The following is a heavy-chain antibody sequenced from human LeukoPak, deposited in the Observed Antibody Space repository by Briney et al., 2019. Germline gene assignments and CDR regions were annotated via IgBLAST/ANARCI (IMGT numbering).Heavy chain of an antibody. J-gene: IGHJ4*02. CDR3: ARDRAMSTYFGFPY. D-gene: IGHD1-1*01. Sequence: GGSLRLSCAASGFTFSDYSMSWIRQAPGKGLEWVSYIDMSDMSDATIYYADSVKGRFTISRDNAKNSLFLQMDDLRAEDTAVYYCARDRAMSTYFGFPYWDQGTLVTVSS. V-gene: IGHV3-11*01. CDR2: IDMSDMSDATI. CDR1: GFTFSDYS.